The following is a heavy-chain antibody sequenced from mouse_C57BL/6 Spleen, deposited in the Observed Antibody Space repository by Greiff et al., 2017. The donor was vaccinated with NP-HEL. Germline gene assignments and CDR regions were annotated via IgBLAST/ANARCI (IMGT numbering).Heavy chain of an antibody. Sequence: QVHVKQSGAELARPGASVKMSCKASGYTFTSYTMHWVKQRPGQGLEWIGYINPSSGYTKYNQKFKDKATLTADKSSSTAYMQLSSLTSEDSAVYYCARGDYGNTWFAYWGQGTLVTVSA. CDR3: ARGDYGNTWFAY. CDR1: GYTFTSYT. V-gene: IGHV1-4*01. J-gene: IGHJ3*01. CDR2: INPSSGYT. D-gene: IGHD2-1*01.